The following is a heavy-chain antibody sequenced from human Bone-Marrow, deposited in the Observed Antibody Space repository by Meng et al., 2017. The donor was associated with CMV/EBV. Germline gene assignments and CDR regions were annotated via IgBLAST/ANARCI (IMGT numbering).Heavy chain of an antibody. CDR1: GGSLSTDG. CDR2: ILPVFGST. J-gene: IGHJ3*02. D-gene: IGHD2-2*03. V-gene: IGHV1-69*13. Sequence: SVKVSCKPSGGSLSTDGINWVRQAPGQGLEWTGGILPVFGSTKYAQQFQGRVTLSLDESTGTAYMDLGSLRSDDTAVYFCARVGYCSTSGCEKGGLDIWGQGTLVTVSS. CDR3: ARVGYCSTSGCEKGGLDI.